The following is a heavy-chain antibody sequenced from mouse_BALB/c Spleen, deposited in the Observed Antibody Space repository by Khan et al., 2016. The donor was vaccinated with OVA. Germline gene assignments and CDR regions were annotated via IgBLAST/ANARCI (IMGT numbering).Heavy chain of an antibody. V-gene: IGHV1-4*01. CDR3: VREGAYHRSDGWFAY. CDR1: GYTFTSYT. Sequence: QVQLKQSGAELARPGASVKMSCKASGYTFTSYTIHWVRQRPGQAPEWIGHINPSNNYTNYNQNFKDKATLIVDKSSSTAYMQLSSLTSEDSAVYYYVREGAYHRSDGWFAYWGQGTLVTVSA. J-gene: IGHJ3*01. CDR2: INPSNNYT. D-gene: IGHD2-14*01.